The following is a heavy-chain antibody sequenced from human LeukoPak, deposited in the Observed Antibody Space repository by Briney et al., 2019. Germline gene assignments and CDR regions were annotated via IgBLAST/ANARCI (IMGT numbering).Heavy chain of an antibody. CDR2: IYYSGSA. D-gene: IGHD4-17*01. CDR3: ARTGSTVTMLYPFDH. Sequence: SETLSLTCTVSGGSIRSYYWSWIRQPPGKGLEWIGYIYYSGSANYNPSLKSRVSISVDTSKNQFSLKLSSVTAADTAVYYCARTGSTVTMLYPFDHWGQGTLVTVSS. V-gene: IGHV4-59*01. CDR1: GGSIRSYY. J-gene: IGHJ4*02.